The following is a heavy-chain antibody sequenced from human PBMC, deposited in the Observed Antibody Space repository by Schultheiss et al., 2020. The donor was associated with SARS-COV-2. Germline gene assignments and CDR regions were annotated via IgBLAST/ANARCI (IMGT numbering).Heavy chain of an antibody. Sequence: SETLSLTCTVSGGSISSGGYYWSWIRQPPGKGLEWIGYIYYSGSTNYNPSLKSRVTISVDTSKNQFSLKLSSVTAADTAVYYCARVSGDGGKNPVGPYYYYGMDVWGQGTKVTVSS. CDR3: ARVSGDGGKNPVGPYYYYGMDV. J-gene: IGHJ6*02. V-gene: IGHV4-61*08. CDR1: GGSISSGGYY. CDR2: IYYSGST. D-gene: IGHD4-23*01.